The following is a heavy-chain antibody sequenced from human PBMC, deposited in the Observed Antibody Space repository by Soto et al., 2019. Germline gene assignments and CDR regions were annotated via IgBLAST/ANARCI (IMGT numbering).Heavy chain of an antibody. Sequence: GPSVKVSCKASGGTFSSYAISWVRQAPGQGLEWMGGIIPIFGTANYAQKFQGRVTITADESTSTAYMELSSLRSEDTAVYYCARENYPRKYCSSTSCYQHGMDVWGQGTTVTSP. CDR3: ARENYPRKYCSSTSCYQHGMDV. V-gene: IGHV1-69*13. D-gene: IGHD2-2*01. CDR1: GGTFSSYA. J-gene: IGHJ6*02. CDR2: IIPIFGTA.